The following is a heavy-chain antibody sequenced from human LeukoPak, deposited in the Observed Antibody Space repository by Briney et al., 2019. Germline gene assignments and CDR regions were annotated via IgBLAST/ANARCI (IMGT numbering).Heavy chain of an antibody. Sequence: PGGSLRLSCAASGFTFSSYSMNWVRQAPGKGLEWVANIKQDGSEKNYVDSVKGRFNISRDNAKNSLYLQMSSLRDGDTAVYYCATGGPFVRGGPCDYWGQGILVTVSS. CDR3: ATGGPFVRGGPCDY. D-gene: IGHD3-10*01. J-gene: IGHJ4*02. CDR2: IKQDGSEK. CDR1: GFTFSSYS. V-gene: IGHV3-7*01.